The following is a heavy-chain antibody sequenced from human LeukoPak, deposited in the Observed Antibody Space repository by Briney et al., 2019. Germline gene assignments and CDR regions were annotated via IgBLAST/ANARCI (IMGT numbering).Heavy chain of an antibody. J-gene: IGHJ4*02. CDR1: GYTFTSYG. CDR3: ARGGITPHVAHY. D-gene: IGHD1-14*01. V-gene: IGHV1-18*01. CDR2: ISAYNGNT. Sequence: GSVKVSCKASGYTFTSYGISWVRQAPGQGLEWMGWISAYNGNTNYAQKLQGRVTMTTDTSTSTAYMELSSLRSEDTAVYYCARGGITPHVAHYWGQGTLVTVSS.